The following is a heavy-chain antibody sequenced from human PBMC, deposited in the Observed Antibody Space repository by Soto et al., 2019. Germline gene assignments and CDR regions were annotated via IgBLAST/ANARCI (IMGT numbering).Heavy chain of an antibody. D-gene: IGHD2-2*03. CDR1: GDSITSYY. Sequence: QVQLQESGPGLVKPSETLSLTCTVSGDSITSYYWSWIRQPPVKALEWIGYIYYSGSTDNNPSLKSRVTISLAPAKKQFSLKLKSVTAADTAVYYCARDLGIGSGPFDAWGQGTMVSVSA. CDR3: ARDLGIGSGPFDA. V-gene: IGHV4-59*01. CDR2: IYYSGST. J-gene: IGHJ3*01.